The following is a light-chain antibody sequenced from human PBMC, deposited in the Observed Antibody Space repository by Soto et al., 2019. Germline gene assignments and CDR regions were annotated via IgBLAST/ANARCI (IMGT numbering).Light chain of an antibody. V-gene: IGKV1-9*01. CDR3: QQLNSYPRT. CDR2: AAS. CDR1: QGISSY. J-gene: IGKJ2*01. Sequence: DIQLTQSPSLLSASVGDRVTITCRASQGISSYLAWYQQKPGKAPKLLIYAASTLQSGVPSRFSGSGSGTEFTLTISSLPPEDFATYYCQQLNSYPRTFGQGTKLEIK.